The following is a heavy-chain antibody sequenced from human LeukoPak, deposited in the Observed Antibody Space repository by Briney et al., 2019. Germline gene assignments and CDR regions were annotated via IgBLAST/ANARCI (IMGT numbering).Heavy chain of an antibody. J-gene: IGHJ4*02. CDR3: AKDKMWQQPGYPYYFDY. D-gene: IGHD6-13*01. Sequence: PGGSLRLSCAASGFTFSSYSMNWVRQAPGKGLEWVAFIRYDGSNKYYADSVKGRFTISRDNSKNTLYLQMNSLRAEDTAVYYCAKDKMWQQPGYPYYFDYWGQGTLVTVSS. V-gene: IGHV3-30*02. CDR1: GFTFSSYS. CDR2: IRYDGSNK.